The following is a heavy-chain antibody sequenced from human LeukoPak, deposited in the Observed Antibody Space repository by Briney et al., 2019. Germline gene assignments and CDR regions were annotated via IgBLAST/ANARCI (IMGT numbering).Heavy chain of an antibody. CDR2: FYYTGST. CDR1: GGSINSGGYY. Sequence: SQTLSLTCTVSGGSINSGGYYWSWIRQLPGKGLEWIGYFYYTGSTYYNPSLKSRLTTSVDTSKNQFSLRLSSVTAADTAVYYCARLIYDSSVYSFDYWGQGTLVTVSS. V-gene: IGHV4-31*03. J-gene: IGHJ4*02. CDR3: ARLIYDSSVYSFDY. D-gene: IGHD3-22*01.